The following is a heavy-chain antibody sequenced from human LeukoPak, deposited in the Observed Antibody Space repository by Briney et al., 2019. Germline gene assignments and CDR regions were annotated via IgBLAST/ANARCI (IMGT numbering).Heavy chain of an antibody. CDR3: ARDAYSAVAGTIDY. V-gene: IGHV3-21*01. Sequence: GGSLRLSCAASGFTFSSYSMSWVRQAPGKGLEWVSSISSSSSYIYYADSVKGRFTISRDNAKNSLYLQMNSLRAEDTAVYYCARDAYSAVAGTIDYWGQGTLVTVSS. CDR2: ISSSSSYI. CDR1: GFTFSSYS. J-gene: IGHJ4*02. D-gene: IGHD6-19*01.